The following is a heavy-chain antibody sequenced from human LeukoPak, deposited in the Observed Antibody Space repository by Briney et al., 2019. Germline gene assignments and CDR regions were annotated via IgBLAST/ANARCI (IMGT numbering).Heavy chain of an antibody. CDR1: GYTFTSYY. CDR2: INPSGGST. CDR3: ARSVTAYDNWFDP. D-gene: IGHD5-18*01. V-gene: IGHV1-46*01. Sequence: GASVKVSCKASGYTFTSYYMHCVRQAPGQGLEWMGIINPSGGSTSYAQKFQGRVTMTTDTSTSTVYMELSSLRSEDTAVYYCARSVTAYDNWFDPWGQGTLVTVSS. J-gene: IGHJ5*02.